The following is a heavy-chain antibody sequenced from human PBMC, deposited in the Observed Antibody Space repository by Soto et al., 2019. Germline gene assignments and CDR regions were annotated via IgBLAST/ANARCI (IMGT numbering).Heavy chain of an antibody. D-gene: IGHD4-17*01. J-gene: IGHJ4*02. CDR2: TRNKANSYTT. CDR1: GFTFSDHY. V-gene: IGHV3-72*01. Sequence: GESLKISCAASGFTFSDHYMDWVRQAPGKGLEWVGRTRNKANSYTTEYAASVKGRFTISRDDSKNSLYLQMNSLKTEDTAVYYCARDVQYGDYPPYFDYWGQGTLVTVSS. CDR3: ARDVQYGDYPPYFDY.